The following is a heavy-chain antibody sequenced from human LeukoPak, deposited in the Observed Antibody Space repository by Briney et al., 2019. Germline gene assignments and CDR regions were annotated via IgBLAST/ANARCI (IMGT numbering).Heavy chain of an antibody. CDR2: ISGSGGST. CDR3: AADIVVVPAAIPIDY. J-gene: IGHJ4*02. D-gene: IGHD2-2*02. CDR1: GFTFSSYA. V-gene: IGHV3-23*01. Sequence: GGSLRLXCAASGFTFSSYAMSWVRQAPGKGLEWVSAISGSGGSTYYADSVKGRFTISRDNSKNTLYLQMNSLRAEDTAVYYCAADIVVVPAAIPIDYWGQGTLVTVSS.